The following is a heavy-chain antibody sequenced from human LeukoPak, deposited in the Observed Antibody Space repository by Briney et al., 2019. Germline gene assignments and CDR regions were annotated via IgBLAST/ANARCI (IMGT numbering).Heavy chain of an antibody. CDR1: GFTVSSNY. CDR3: ARAVSSGYDPFDY. J-gene: IGHJ4*02. CDR2: IYSGGNT. Sequence: GGSLRLSCAASGFTVSSNYMSWVRQAPGKGLEWVSVIYSGGNTYYADSVRGRFTISRDNSKNTLYLQMNSLRAEDTAVYYCARAVSSGYDPFDYWGQGTLVTVSS. V-gene: IGHV3-53*01. D-gene: IGHD3-22*01.